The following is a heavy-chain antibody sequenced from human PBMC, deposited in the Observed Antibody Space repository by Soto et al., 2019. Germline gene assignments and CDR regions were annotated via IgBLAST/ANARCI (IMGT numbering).Heavy chain of an antibody. J-gene: IGHJ4*02. CDR2: IYYSGST. CDR1: GGSISSYY. Sequence: QVQLQESGPGLVKPSETLSLTCTVSGGSISSYYWSWIRQPPGKGLEWIGYIYYSGSTNYNPSLKSRVTISVDTSKNQFSLKLSSVTAADTAVYYCARHAFRYSGYDLVYFDYWGQGTLVTVSS. D-gene: IGHD5-12*01. V-gene: IGHV4-59*08. CDR3: ARHAFRYSGYDLVYFDY.